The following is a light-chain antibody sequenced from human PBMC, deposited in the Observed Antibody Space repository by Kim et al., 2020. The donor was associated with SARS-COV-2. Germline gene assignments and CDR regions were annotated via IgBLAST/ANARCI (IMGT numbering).Light chain of an antibody. V-gene: IGKV4-1*01. CDR1: QSVLYSSNNNNY. CDR3: QQYYSTPLT. CDR2: WAS. Sequence: ATINCKSSQSVLYSSNNNNYLAWYQQKPGQPPKLLIYWASTRESGVPDRFSGSGSATDFNLTISSLQAEDVAVYYCQQYYSTPLTFGGGTKVDIK. J-gene: IGKJ4*01.